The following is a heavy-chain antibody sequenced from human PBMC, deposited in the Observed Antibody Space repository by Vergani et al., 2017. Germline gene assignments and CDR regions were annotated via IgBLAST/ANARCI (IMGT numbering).Heavy chain of an antibody. J-gene: IGHJ4*02. Sequence: QVQLVESGGGVVQPGRSLRLSCTPSSFKLGDYGMHWVRQAPGRGLEWVSLTWYEGNNNYYADSVKGRFTISKDISKKTLYLQMNSLRGDDTAVYYCARGTRDTQSSLDYWGQGTLVTVSS. CDR3: ARGTRDTQSSLDY. V-gene: IGHV3-33*01. D-gene: IGHD5-24*01. CDR2: TWYEGNNN. CDR1: SFKLGDYG.